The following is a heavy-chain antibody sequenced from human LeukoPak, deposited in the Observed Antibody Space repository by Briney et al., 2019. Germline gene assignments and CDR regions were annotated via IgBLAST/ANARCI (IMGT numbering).Heavy chain of an antibody. CDR1: GFTFSSYA. Sequence: GGSLRLSCAASGFTFSSYAMSWVRQAPGKGLEWVSAISGSGGSTYYADSVKGRFTISRDNSKNTLYLQMNRLRAEDTAVYYWAKGQYGSGSYAYWGQGTLVTVSS. J-gene: IGHJ4*02. D-gene: IGHD3-10*01. V-gene: IGHV3-23*01. CDR2: ISGSGGST. CDR3: AKGQYGSGSYAY.